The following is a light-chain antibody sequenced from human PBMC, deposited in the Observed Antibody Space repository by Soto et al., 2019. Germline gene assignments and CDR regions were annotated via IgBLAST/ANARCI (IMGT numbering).Light chain of an antibody. CDR3: QSYDSSLSGV. CDR1: SSNIGAGYD. J-gene: IGLJ1*01. CDR2: GNS. V-gene: IGLV1-40*01. Sequence: QSVLTQPPSVSGAPGQRVTISCTGSSSNIGAGYDVHWYQQLPGTAPKVLIYGNSNRPSGVPDRFSGSKSGTSASLAITGLQAEDEADYYCQSYDSSLSGVVGTGTKVTV.